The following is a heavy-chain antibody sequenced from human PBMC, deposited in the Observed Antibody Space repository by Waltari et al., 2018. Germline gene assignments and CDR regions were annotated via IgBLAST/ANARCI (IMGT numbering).Heavy chain of an antibody. CDR2: PSTTNG. CDR3: AKGPRREGRSYSDDIFDV. J-gene: IGHJ3*01. V-gene: IGHV3-23*01. Sequence: EVQLLESGGGLVQPGGSLRLSCIASGFNFNTYVMYWVRQAPGKGRDGVSGPSTTNGYYGYAWKCRFTISRDKSNNALYLQMTSLIAEDTAIYYGAKGPRREGRSYSDDIFDVWGQGTMVTVSS. CDR1: GFNFNTYV. D-gene: IGHD3-10*01.